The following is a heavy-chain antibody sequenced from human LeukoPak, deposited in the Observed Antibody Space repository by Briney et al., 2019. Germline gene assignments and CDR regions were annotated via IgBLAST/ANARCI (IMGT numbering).Heavy chain of an antibody. J-gene: IGHJ4*02. CDR3: AKGLFSAFDKYLDS. Sequence: GGSLRLSCAASGFDFESYTMTWVRQAPGKGLEWVSLISATSSDINYAESVRGRFTITRDNAKNSLFLQMVSLRVEDTAIYYCAKGLFSAFDKYLDSWGQGTLVTVSS. CDR1: GFDFESYT. D-gene: IGHD5-12*01. V-gene: IGHV3-21*04. CDR2: ISATSSDI.